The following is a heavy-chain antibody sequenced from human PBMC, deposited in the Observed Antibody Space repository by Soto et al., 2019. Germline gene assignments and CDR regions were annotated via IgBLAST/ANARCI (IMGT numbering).Heavy chain of an antibody. CDR1: GFTFSSYW. Sequence: GGSLRLSCAASGFTFSSYWMSWVRQAPGKGLEWVAVIWYDGSNKYYVDSVKGRFTISRDNSKNTLYLQMNSLRAEDSALYYCSRSLASSGQGTRVSVSS. J-gene: IGHJ4*02. V-gene: IGHV3-33*08. CDR2: IWYDGSNK. CDR3: SRSLAS.